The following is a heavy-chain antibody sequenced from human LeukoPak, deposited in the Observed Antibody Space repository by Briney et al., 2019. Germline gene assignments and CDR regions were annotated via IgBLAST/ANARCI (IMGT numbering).Heavy chain of an antibody. V-gene: IGHV1-69*01. J-gene: IGHJ4*02. D-gene: IGHD3-9*01. Sequence: SVKVSCKASGGTFSRFAISWVRQAPGQGLEWMGGIIPTFDTAKYAQKFQGRVTITADESTSTAYMELSSLRFEDTAVYYCARSPHILTGEKFEYWGQGTRVTVSS. CDR3: ARSPHILTGEKFEY. CDR2: IIPTFDTA. CDR1: GGTFSRFA.